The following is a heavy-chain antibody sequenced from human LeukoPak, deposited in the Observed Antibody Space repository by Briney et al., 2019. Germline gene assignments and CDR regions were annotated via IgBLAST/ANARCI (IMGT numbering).Heavy chain of an antibody. Sequence: GGSLRLSCAASGFTFSDYYMSWIRQAPGKGLEWVSYISSSSSYTNYADSVKGRFTISRDNAKNSLCLQMNSLRAEDTAVYYCARGSSSSWYVDYWGQGTLVTVSS. D-gene: IGHD6-13*01. CDR1: GFTFSDYY. CDR2: ISSSSSYT. V-gene: IGHV3-11*05. CDR3: ARGSSSSWYVDY. J-gene: IGHJ4*02.